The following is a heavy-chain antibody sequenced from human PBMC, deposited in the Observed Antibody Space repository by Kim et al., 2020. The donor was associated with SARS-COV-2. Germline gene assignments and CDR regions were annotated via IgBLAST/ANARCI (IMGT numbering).Heavy chain of an antibody. Sequence: KGRLPISRDNAKNSLYLQMNSLRAEDTAVYYCARGGIAVAGNYYYYYMDVWGKGTTVTVSS. J-gene: IGHJ6*03. V-gene: IGHV3-11*06. CDR3: ARGGIAVAGNYYYYYMDV. D-gene: IGHD6-19*01.